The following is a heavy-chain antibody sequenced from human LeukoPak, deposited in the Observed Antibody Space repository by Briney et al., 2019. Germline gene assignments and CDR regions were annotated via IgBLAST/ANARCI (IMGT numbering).Heavy chain of an antibody. Sequence: GGSLRLSCAAPGFAVSNNYMSWVRQAPGKGLEWVSIIYSGGITYYAESVKGRFTISRDNSKNTLYLQMNSLRAEDTAVYYCTRDSTTFRFGYWGRGALVTVSS. D-gene: IGHD4-11*01. CDR1: GFAVSNNY. V-gene: IGHV3-53*01. J-gene: IGHJ4*02. CDR3: TRDSTTFRFGY. CDR2: IYSGGIT.